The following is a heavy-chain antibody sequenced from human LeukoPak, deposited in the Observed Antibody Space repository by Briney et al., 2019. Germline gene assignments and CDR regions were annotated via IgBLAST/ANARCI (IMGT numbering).Heavy chain of an antibody. D-gene: IGHD6-19*01. CDR2: IYYSGST. V-gene: IGHV4-59*08. CDR1: GGSISSYY. J-gene: IGHJ4*02. CDR3: ARLAVAGHGGTYYFDY. Sequence: SETLSLTCTVSGGSISSYYWSWIRQPPGKGLEWIGYIYYSGSTNYNPSLKSRVTISVDTSKNQFSLKLSSVTVADTAVYYCARLAVAGHGGTYYFDYWGQGTLVTVSS.